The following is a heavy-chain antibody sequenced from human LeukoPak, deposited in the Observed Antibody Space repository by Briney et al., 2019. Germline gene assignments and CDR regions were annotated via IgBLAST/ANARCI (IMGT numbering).Heavy chain of an antibody. Sequence: GGSLRLSCAASGFTFSSYAMSWVRQAPGKGLEWVSAISGSGGSTYYADSVKGRFTISRDNSKNTLYLQMNSLRAEDTAVYYCAGVQLWSDYYYYYYMDVWGKGTTVTVSS. V-gene: IGHV3-23*01. J-gene: IGHJ6*03. CDR3: AGVQLWSDYYYYYYMDV. CDR1: GFTFSSYA. CDR2: ISGSGGST. D-gene: IGHD5-18*01.